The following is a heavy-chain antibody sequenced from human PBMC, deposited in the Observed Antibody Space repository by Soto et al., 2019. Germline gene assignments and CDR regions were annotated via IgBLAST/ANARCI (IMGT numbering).Heavy chain of an antibody. CDR1: SGSVSSGTYY. D-gene: IGHD2-2*03. CDR2: IYSSGST. V-gene: IGHV4-61*01. CDR3: ARDSDAAGYQY. Sequence: QVQLQESGPGLVKPSETLSLTCSVSSGSVSSGTYYLSWIRQPPGRGLEWIGHIYSSGSTNYNPSLNSRVTISVDTSKNPFSLILSSVTAADTAMYYFARDSDAAGYQYWGQGTLVTVAS. J-gene: IGHJ1*01.